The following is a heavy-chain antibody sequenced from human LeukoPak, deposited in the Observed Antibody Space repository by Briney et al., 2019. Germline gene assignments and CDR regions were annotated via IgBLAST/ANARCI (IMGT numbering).Heavy chain of an antibody. D-gene: IGHD3-10*01. CDR2: IYYSGST. V-gene: IGHV4-61*10. CDR1: GGSISSGSYY. CDR3: ARAYYGSGSYYDAFDI. Sequence: SETLSLTCTVSGGSISSGSYYWSWIRQPAGKGLEWIGYIYYSGSTNYNPSLKSRVTISVDTSKNQFSLKLSSVTAADTAVYYCARAYYGSGSYYDAFDIWGQGTMVTVSS. J-gene: IGHJ3*02.